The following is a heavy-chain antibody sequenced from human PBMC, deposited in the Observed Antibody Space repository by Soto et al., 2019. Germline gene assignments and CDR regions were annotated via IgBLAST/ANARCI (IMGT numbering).Heavy chain of an antibody. Sequence: GESLKISCKGSGYSFTSYWISWVRQMPGKGLEWMGRIDPSDSYTNYSPSFQGHVTISADKSISTAYLQWSSLKASDTAMYYCARSDCSSTSCYSLSYYYYGMDVWGQGTTVTVSS. CDR2: IDPSDSYT. CDR3: ARSDCSSTSCYSLSYYYYGMDV. J-gene: IGHJ6*02. V-gene: IGHV5-10-1*01. CDR1: GYSFTSYW. D-gene: IGHD2-2*01.